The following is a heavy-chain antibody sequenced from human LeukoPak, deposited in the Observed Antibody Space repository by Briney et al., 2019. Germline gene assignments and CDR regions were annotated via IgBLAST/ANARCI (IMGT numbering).Heavy chain of an antibody. V-gene: IGHV3-30*04. Sequence: GRSLRLSCAASGFTFSTYAIHWVRQAPGKGLEWVAVISYDGNNKYYADSVKGRFTISRDNSKNTLYLQMNSLRAEDTAVYFCARALGDYVEFEDYWGQGTLVTVSS. CDR1: GFTFSTYA. CDR3: ARALGDYVEFEDY. CDR2: ISYDGNNK. D-gene: IGHD4-17*01. J-gene: IGHJ4*02.